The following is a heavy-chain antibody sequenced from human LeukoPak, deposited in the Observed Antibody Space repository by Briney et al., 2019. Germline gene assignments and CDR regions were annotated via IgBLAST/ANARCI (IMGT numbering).Heavy chain of an antibody. CDR3: ARSIQLWSLDY. J-gene: IGHJ4*02. CDR1: GYTFTGYY. V-gene: IGHV1-2*02. Sequence: ASVKVSCKASGYTFTGYYMHWVRQAPGQGLEWMGWINPNSGGTNYAQKFQGRVTMTRDTSISTAYLQWSSLKASDTAMYYCARSIQLWSLDYWGQGTLVTVSS. D-gene: IGHD5-18*01. CDR2: INPNSGGT.